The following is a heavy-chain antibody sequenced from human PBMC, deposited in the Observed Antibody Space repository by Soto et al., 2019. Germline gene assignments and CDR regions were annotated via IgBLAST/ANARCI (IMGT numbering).Heavy chain of an antibody. V-gene: IGHV1-18*01. D-gene: IGHD2-21*02. J-gene: IGHJ6*02. CDR1: GYTFTSYG. Sequence: QVQLVQSGAEVKKPGASVKVSCKASGYTFTSYGFSWVRPAPGQGLEWLGWISVYNGNTNYAQKIQGRVTMTTDTSTSTSHMELRSLISDDTAVYYCARSWVTGKGGLDVWGQGTTVTVSS. CDR2: ISVYNGNT. CDR3: ARSWVTGKGGLDV.